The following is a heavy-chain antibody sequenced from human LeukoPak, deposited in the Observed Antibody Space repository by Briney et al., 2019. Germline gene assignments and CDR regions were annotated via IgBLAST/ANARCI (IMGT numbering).Heavy chain of an antibody. CDR1: GFTFSSYA. D-gene: IGHD6-13*01. Sequence: GGSLRLSCAASGFTFSSYAMSWVRQAPGKGLEWVSAISGSGGGTYYADSVKGRFTISRDNSKNTLYLQMNSLRAEDTAVYYCAKGAAAGLYYYGMDVWGKGTTVTVSS. CDR3: AKGAAAGLYYYGMDV. V-gene: IGHV3-23*01. CDR2: ISGSGGGT. J-gene: IGHJ6*04.